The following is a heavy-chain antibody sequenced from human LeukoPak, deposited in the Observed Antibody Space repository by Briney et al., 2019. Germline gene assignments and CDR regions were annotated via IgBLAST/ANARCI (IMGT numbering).Heavy chain of an antibody. V-gene: IGHV3-13*01. Sequence: PGGSLRLSCAASGFTFSSYDMHWVRQATGKGLEWVSAIGTAGDTYYPGSVKGRFTISRENAKNSLYLQMNSLRAGDTAVYYCARESRVAATNAFDIWGQGTMVTVSS. J-gene: IGHJ3*02. CDR2: IGTAGDT. D-gene: IGHD2-15*01. CDR3: ARESRVAATNAFDI. CDR1: GFTFSSYD.